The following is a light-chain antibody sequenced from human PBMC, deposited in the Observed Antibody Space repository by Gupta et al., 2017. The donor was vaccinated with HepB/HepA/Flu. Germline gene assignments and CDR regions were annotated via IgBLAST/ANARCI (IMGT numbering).Light chain of an antibody. Sequence: QSALTQPASVSGSPAQSITISCTGTSSDVGGYNYVSWYQQHPGKAPKLMIYDVINRPSGVSNRFSGSKSGNTASLTISGLQAEDEADYYCSSYTSINTYVFGTGTKVTVL. CDR1: SSDVGGYNY. CDR2: DVI. J-gene: IGLJ1*01. CDR3: SSYTSINTYV. V-gene: IGLV2-14*03.